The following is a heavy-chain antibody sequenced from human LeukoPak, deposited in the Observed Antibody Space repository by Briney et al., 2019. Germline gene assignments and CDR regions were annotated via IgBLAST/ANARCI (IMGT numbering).Heavy chain of an antibody. Sequence: GASVKVSCKASGYTFTSYGISWVRQAPGQGLEWMGWISAYNGNTNYAQKLQGRVTMTTDTPTSTAYMELRSLRSDDTAVYYCARGFNQLAPTRNWFDPWGQGTLVTVSS. D-gene: IGHD6-13*01. CDR1: GYTFTSYG. CDR3: ARGFNQLAPTRNWFDP. J-gene: IGHJ5*02. V-gene: IGHV1-18*01. CDR2: ISAYNGNT.